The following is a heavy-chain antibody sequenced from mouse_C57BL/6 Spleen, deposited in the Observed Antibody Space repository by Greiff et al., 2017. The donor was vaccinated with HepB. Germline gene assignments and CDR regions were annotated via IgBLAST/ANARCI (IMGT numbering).Heavy chain of an antibody. V-gene: IGHV1-69*01. CDR2: IDPSDSYT. D-gene: IGHD1-1*02. Sequence: VQLQQPGAELVMPGASVKLSCKASGYTFTSYWMHWVKQRPGQGLEWIGEIDPSDSYTNYNQKFKGKSTLTVDKSSSTAYMQLSSLTAEDSAVYYCARRGSYDWYVDVWGTGTTVTVSS. CDR1: GYTFTSYW. CDR3: ARRGSYDWYVDV. J-gene: IGHJ1*03.